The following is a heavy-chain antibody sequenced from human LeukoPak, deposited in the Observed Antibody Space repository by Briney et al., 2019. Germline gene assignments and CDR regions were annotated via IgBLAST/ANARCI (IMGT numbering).Heavy chain of an antibody. CDR3: ARARLHYGMDV. CDR2: INHSGST. D-gene: IGHD3-16*01. CDR1: VGTFSGYY. Sequence: SETMYLTCAVYVGTFSGYYCSWIRQPPWKGLEWIGEINHSGSTNYNPSLKSRVTISVDTSKNQFSLKLSSVTAADTAVYYCARARLHYGMDVWGQGTTVTVSS. V-gene: IGHV4-34*01. J-gene: IGHJ6*02.